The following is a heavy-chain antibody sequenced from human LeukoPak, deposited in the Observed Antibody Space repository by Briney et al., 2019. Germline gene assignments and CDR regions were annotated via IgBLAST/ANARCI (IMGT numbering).Heavy chain of an antibody. CDR2: INHGGST. CDR3: ARRGLGDWLFFDY. J-gene: IGHJ4*02. D-gene: IGHD3-9*01. V-gene: IGHV4-34*01. Sequence: SETLSLTCAVYGGSFSGYYWSWIRQPPGKGLEWIGEINHGGSTNYNPSLKSRVTISVDTSKNQFSLKLSSVTAADTAVYYCARRGLGDWLFFDYWGQGTLVTVSS. CDR1: GGSFSGYY.